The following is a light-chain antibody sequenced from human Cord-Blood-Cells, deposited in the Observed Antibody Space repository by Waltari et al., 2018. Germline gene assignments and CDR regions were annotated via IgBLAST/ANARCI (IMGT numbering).Light chain of an antibody. CDR2: GAS. J-gene: IGKJ2*01. CDR1: QSVSSSY. CDR3: QQYGSSPPYT. V-gene: IGKV3-20*01. Sequence: IVLTQSPGTLSLSPGERATLSCRASQSVSSSYFAWYQQKPGQAPRLLIYGASSRATGIPDRFSGSGSGTDFTLTISRLEPEDFAVYYCQQYGSSPPYTFGQGTKLEIK.